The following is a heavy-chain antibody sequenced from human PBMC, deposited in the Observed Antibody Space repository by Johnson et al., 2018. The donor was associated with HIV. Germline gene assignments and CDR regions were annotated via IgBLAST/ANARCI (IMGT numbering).Heavy chain of an antibody. Sequence: VLLVESGGGLVQPGGSLRLSCAASGFTVSSNYMSWVRQAPGKGLEWVSVIYSGGSTYYADSVKGRFTISSDNSKNTLYLQMNSLRAEDTAVYYCARRDDIRNGAFDIWGQGTMVTVSS. J-gene: IGHJ3*02. CDR2: IYSGGST. D-gene: IGHD3-22*01. CDR3: ARRDDIRNGAFDI. CDR1: GFTVSSNY. V-gene: IGHV3-66*04.